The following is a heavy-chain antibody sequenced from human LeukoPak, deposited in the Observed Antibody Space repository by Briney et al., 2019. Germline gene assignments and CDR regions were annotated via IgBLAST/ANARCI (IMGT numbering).Heavy chain of an antibody. CDR3: ARVRDSSGPRYFDL. Sequence: PSETLSLTCTVSGGSISSYYWSWIRQPPGKGLEWIGYIYYSGSTNYNPSLKSRVTISVDTSKNQFSLKLSSVTAADTAVYYCARVRDSSGPRYFDLWGRGTLVTVSS. CDR1: GGSISSYY. V-gene: IGHV4-59*01. CDR2: IYYSGST. D-gene: IGHD3-22*01. J-gene: IGHJ2*01.